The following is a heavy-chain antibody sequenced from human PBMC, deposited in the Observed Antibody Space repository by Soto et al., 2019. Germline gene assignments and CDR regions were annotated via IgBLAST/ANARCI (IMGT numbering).Heavy chain of an antibody. J-gene: IGHJ2*01. V-gene: IGHV3-23*01. CDR1: GLTFGNYA. CDR2: ISGDSGRT. CDR3: AVTPNCGRDCSAASYWYFDI. D-gene: IGHD2-21*02. Sequence: EVQLLESGGGLVQPGGSVRLSCAASGLTFGNYAMSWVHQAPGKGLEWVSAISGDSGRTYYADSVKGRFTISRDNSKNTLYLKMNTLRAEDTAVYYCAVTPNCGRDCSAASYWYFDIWGRGTLVTVSS.